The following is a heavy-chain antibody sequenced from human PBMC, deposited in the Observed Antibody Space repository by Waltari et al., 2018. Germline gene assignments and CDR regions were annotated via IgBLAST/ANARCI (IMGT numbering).Heavy chain of an antibody. D-gene: IGHD3-3*01. CDR2: IKKVGSKK. J-gene: IGHJ4*02. V-gene: IGHV3-7*01. Sequence: EVQLVESGGGLVQPGGSLRLSCAGSGFTFSGNWMAWVRQAPGKGLEWVANIKKVGSKKNYVDSVEGRFTISIENAKYSLYLQMNSLRAEDTALYYCVRHGFWNFDFWGQGTLVTVSS. CDR1: GFTFSGNW. CDR3: VRHGFWNFDF.